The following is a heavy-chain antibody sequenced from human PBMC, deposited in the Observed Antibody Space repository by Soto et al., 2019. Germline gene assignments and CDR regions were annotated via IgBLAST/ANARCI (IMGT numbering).Heavy chain of an antibody. V-gene: IGHV3-48*03. Sequence: GVSLRLSCSASGFTFSSYEMNWVRQAPGKGLEWVSYISSSGSTIYYADSVKGRFTISRDNAKNSLYLQMNSLRAEDTDVYYCARDLSTFGRVIVKYYFDYWGQGT. D-gene: IGHD3-16*02. CDR1: GFTFSSYE. J-gene: IGHJ4*02. CDR2: ISSSGSTI. CDR3: ARDLSTFGRVIVKYYFDY.